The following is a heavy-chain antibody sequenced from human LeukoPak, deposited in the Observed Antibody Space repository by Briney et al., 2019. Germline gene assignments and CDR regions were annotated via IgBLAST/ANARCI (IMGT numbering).Heavy chain of an antibody. Sequence: GSSVKVSCKASGGTFSSYAISWLRHAPGQGLEWMGGIIPIFGTANYAQKFQGRVTITADESTSTAYMELSSLRSEDTAVYYCARDPEPPSYCSSTSCAGAWPTHHYWGQGTLVTVSS. D-gene: IGHD2-2*01. CDR2: IIPIFGTA. CDR3: ARDPEPPSYCSSTSCAGAWPTHHY. J-gene: IGHJ4*02. V-gene: IGHV1-69*01. CDR1: GGTFSSYA.